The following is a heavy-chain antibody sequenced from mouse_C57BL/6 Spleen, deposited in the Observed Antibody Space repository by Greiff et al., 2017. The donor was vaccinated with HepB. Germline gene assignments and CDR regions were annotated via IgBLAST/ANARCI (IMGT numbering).Heavy chain of an antibody. CDR3: AREVTIDWYFDV. J-gene: IGHJ1*03. CDR2: IYPGDGDT. CDR1: GYAFSSSW. D-gene: IGHD2-12*01. Sequence: QVQLQQSGPELVKPGASVKISCKASGYAFSSSWMNWVKQRPGKGLEWIGRIYPGDGDTNYNGKFKGKATLTADKSSSTAYMQLSSLTSEDSAVYFCAREVTIDWYFDVWGTGTTVTVSS. V-gene: IGHV1-82*01.